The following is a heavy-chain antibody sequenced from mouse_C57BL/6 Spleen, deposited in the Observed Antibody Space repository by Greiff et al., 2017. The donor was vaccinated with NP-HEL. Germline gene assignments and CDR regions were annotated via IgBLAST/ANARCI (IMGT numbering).Heavy chain of an antibody. J-gene: IGHJ2*01. CDR1: GYTFTSYT. D-gene: IGHD2-3*01. CDR2: INPSSGDT. V-gene: IGHV1-4*01. Sequence: QVQLKQSGAELARPGASVKMSCKASGYTFTSYTMHWVKQRPGQGLEWIGYINPSSGDTKYNQKFKDKATLTADKSSITAYMPLSSLTSEDSAVYYCSRDDGYFHFDYWGQGTTLTVSS. CDR3: SRDDGYFHFDY.